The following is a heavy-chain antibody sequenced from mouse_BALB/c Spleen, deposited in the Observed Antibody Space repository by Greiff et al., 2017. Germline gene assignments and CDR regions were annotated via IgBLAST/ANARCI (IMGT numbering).Heavy chain of an antibody. CDR1: GYTFTSYY. D-gene: IGHD4-1*01. J-gene: IGHJ3*01. CDR2: INPSNGGT. Sequence: LQESGAELVKPGASVKLSCKASGYTFTSYYMYWVKQRPGQGLEWIGEINPSNGGTNFNEKFKSKATLTVDKSSSTAYMQLSSLTSEDSAVYYCTRGDWDRTGFAYWGQGTLVTVSA. CDR3: TRGDWDRTGFAY. V-gene: IGHV1S81*02.